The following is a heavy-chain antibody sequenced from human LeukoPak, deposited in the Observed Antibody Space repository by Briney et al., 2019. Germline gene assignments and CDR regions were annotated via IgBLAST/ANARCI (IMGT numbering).Heavy chain of an antibody. V-gene: IGHV3-13*01. D-gene: IGHD6-19*01. Sequence: GGSLRLSCAASGFTFSSYDMHWVRQATGKGLEWVSAIGTADDTYYPGSVKGRFTISRENAKNSLYLQMNSLRAGDTAVYYCARGEYSSGWYSYWGQGTLVTVSS. CDR1: GFTFSSYD. J-gene: IGHJ4*02. CDR3: ARGEYSSGWYSY. CDR2: IGTADDT.